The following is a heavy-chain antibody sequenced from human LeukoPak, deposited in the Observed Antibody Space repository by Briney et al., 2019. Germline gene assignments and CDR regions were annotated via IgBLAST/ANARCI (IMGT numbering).Heavy chain of an antibody. CDR3: ARDGIQLWFI. D-gene: IGHD5-18*01. CDR2: IYYSGST. J-gene: IGHJ4*02. Sequence: SETLSLTCTVSGGSISSSNYFWGWIRQPPGKGLEWIGSIYYSGSTYYNPSLKSRVTISVDTSKNQFSLKLSSVTAADTAVYYCARDGIQLWFIWGQGTLVTVSS. V-gene: IGHV4-39*07. CDR1: GGSISSSNYF.